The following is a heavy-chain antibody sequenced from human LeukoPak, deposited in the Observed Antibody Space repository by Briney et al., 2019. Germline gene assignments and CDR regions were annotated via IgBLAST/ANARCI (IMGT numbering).Heavy chain of an antibody. J-gene: IGHJ1*01. CDR2: ISGSGGST. V-gene: IGHV3-23*01. CDR1: GFTFSSYA. CDR3: AKQEYSGSYQPLPH. Sequence: PGGSLRLSCAASGFTFSSYAMSWVRQAPGKGLEWVSAISGSGGSTYYADSVKGRLTISRDNSKNTLYLQMNSLRAEDTAVYYCAKQEYSGSYQPLPHWGQGTLVTVSS. D-gene: IGHD1-26*01.